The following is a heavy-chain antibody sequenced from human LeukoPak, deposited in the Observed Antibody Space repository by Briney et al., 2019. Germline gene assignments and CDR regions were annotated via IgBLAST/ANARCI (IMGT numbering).Heavy chain of an antibody. Sequence: ASVKVSCKVSGYTLTELSMHWVRQAPGKGLEWMGGFDPEDGETIYAQKFQGRVTMTEDTSTDTAYMELSSLRSEDTAVYYCARHVDTAMAVGSVDYMDVWGKGTTVTISS. CDR2: FDPEDGET. J-gene: IGHJ6*03. D-gene: IGHD5-18*01. CDR1: GYTLTELS. V-gene: IGHV1-24*01. CDR3: ARHVDTAMAVGSVDYMDV.